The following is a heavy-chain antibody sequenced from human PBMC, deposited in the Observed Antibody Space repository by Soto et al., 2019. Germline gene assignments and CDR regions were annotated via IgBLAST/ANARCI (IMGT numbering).Heavy chain of an antibody. D-gene: IGHD3-22*01. V-gene: IGHV3-23*01. J-gene: IGHJ4*02. CDR3: ARDAGELPVVTVGVFVF. Sequence: GGSLRLSCAASGFTFSNYAMSWVRQAPGKGLEWVSAFSGSGDSTFCADSVKGRFTVSRDNSKKTLYLQLNSLRDEDTAVYYCARDAGELPVVTVGVFVFWGRGTLVTVSS. CDR2: FSGSGDST. CDR1: GFTFSNYA.